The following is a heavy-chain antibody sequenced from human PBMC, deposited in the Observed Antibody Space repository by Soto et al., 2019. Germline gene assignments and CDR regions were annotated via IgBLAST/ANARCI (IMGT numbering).Heavy chain of an antibody. D-gene: IGHD3-22*01. Sequence: EVQLVESGGGLVQPGGSLRLSCAASGFTFSSYWRHWVGQAPGKGLVWVSGINTDGGSTDYADSVKGRLIISRDTAKNTLYLQMNSLRAEDTAVYYCARPRYDSTGTPFDHWGLGTLVTVSS. CDR1: GFTFSSYW. J-gene: IGHJ4*02. V-gene: IGHV3-74*01. CDR3: ARPRYDSTGTPFDH. CDR2: INTDGGST.